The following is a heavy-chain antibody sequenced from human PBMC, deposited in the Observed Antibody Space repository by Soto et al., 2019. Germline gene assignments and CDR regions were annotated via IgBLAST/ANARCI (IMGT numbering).Heavy chain of an antibody. CDR1: GYIFHNYW. J-gene: IGHJ4*02. CDR3: ARQSYFDY. V-gene: IGHV5-51*01. CDR2: IYPGDSNI. Sequence: EESLKISCQASGYIFHNYWIGWVRQMPGKGLEWLGIIYPGDSNIRYNPSFQGQVTISADKSLSTTYLHWSSLKASDTAMYYCARQSYFDYSGQGTLVSVSS.